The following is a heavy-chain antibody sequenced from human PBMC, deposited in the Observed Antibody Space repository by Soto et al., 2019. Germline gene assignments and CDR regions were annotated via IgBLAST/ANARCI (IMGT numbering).Heavy chain of an antibody. V-gene: IGHV4-39*01. CDR2: IYYSGST. Sequence: QLQLQESGPGLVKPSETLSLTCTVSGGSISSSSYYWGWIRQPPGKGLEWIGSIYYSGSTYYNPSLKSRVTIPGDTSKNQFSRKLSPVTAADTAVYYCAQLLAGGYEYGDYWGQGTLVTVSS. D-gene: IGHD5-12*01. CDR1: GGSISSSSYY. J-gene: IGHJ4*02. CDR3: AQLLAGGYEYGDY.